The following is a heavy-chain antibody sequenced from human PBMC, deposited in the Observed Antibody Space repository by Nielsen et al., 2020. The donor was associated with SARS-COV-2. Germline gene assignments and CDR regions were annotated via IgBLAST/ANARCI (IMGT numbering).Heavy chain of an antibody. V-gene: IGHV3-66*01. Sequence: GESLKISCAASGFIVSKYYMIWVRQAPGKGLEGVSVIFSDGSTYYADSVKGRFTISRDTSRNTLFLQMNSLRDEDTGVYYCARDGVGYYYYTDVWGKGTTVTVSS. CDR1: GFIVSKYY. CDR2: IFSDGST. D-gene: IGHD3-3*01. J-gene: IGHJ6*03. CDR3: ARDGVGYYYYTDV.